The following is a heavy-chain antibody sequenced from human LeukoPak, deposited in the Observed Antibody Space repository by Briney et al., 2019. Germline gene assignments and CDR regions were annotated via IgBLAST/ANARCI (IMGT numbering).Heavy chain of an antibody. CDR1: GFTFSSYW. CDR2: IEQDGSEK. Sequence: GGSLRLSCAASGFTFSSYWMSWVRQAPGKGLEWVANIEQDGSEKNYLDSVKGRFTISRDNAKNSLYLQMNSLRAEDTAVYYCARDKEKGGSGSKFHYWGQGILVTVSS. D-gene: IGHD3-10*01. J-gene: IGHJ4*02. CDR3: ARDKEKGGSGSKFHY. V-gene: IGHV3-7*01.